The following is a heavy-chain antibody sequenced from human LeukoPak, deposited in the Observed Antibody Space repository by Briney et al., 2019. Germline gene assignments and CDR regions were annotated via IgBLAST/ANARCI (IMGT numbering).Heavy chain of an antibody. J-gene: IGHJ4*02. CDR3: AKARGSSVYEQFDY. V-gene: IGHV3-23*01. CDR2: ISTSGRAT. CDR1: GFAFSTYA. D-gene: IGHD5/OR15-5a*01. Sequence: GGSLRLSCAASGFAFSTYAMTWVRQGPEKGLQWVSTISTSGRATYYADSVEGRFTISRDNSKNTVYLQMNSLRADDTAVYYCAKARGSSVYEQFDYWGQGTQVTVSP.